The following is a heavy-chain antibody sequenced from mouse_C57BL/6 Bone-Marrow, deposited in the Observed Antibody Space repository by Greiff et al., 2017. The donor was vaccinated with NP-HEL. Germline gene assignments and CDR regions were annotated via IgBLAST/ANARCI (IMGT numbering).Heavy chain of an antibody. CDR1: GFTFSSYA. V-gene: IGHV5-4*03. CDR3: ARLLRPWYFDG. J-gene: IGHJ1*03. CDR2: ISDGGSYT. Sequence: EVKVVESGGGLVKPGGSLKLSCAASGFTFSSYAMSWVRQTPEKRLEWVATISDGGSYTYYPDNVKGRFTISRDNAKNNLYLQMSHLKSEDTAMYYCARLLRPWYFDGWGTGTTVTVSS. D-gene: IGHD1-2*01.